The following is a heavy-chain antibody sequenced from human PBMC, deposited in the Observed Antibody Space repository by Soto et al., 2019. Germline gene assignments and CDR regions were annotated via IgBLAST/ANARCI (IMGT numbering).Heavy chain of an antibody. D-gene: IGHD2-15*01. J-gene: IGHJ5*02. Sequence: PGGSLRLSCVASGFSVSNSYMSWVRQAPGKGLEWVSVIYSGGSTYYADSVKGRFTISRDNSKNTVYLQVNSLRAEDTAVYYCAKEHCSGGSCYDWFDPWGQGTLVTVSS. CDR2: IYSGGST. CDR3: AKEHCSGGSCYDWFDP. V-gene: IGHV3-53*01. CDR1: GFSVSNSY.